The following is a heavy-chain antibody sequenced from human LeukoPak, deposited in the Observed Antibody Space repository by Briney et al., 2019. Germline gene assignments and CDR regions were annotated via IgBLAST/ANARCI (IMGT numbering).Heavy chain of an antibody. Sequence: GASVKVSCKASGGTFSSYAISWVRQAPGQGLEWMGGIIPIFGTANYAQKFQGRVTITADESTSTAYMELSSLRSEDTAVYYCARDPPRYDHYDTMPSFDPWGQGTLVTVSS. CDR2: IIPIFGTA. D-gene: IGHD3-3*01. V-gene: IGHV1-69*01. J-gene: IGHJ5*02. CDR1: GGTFSSYA. CDR3: ARDPPRYDHYDTMPSFDP.